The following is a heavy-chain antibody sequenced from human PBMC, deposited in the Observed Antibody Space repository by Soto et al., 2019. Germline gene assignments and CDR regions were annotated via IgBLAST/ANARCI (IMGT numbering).Heavy chain of an antibody. D-gene: IGHD4-17*01. CDR1: GGTFSSYT. CDR2: IIPILGIA. V-gene: IGHV1-69*08. CDR3: ARDPDLMTTVTTWVDY. J-gene: IGHJ4*02. Sequence: QVQLVQSGAEVKKPGSSVKVSCKASGGTFSSYTISWVRQAPGQGLEWMGRIIPILGIANYAQKFQVRVTITADKSTSTDYMELSSLRSEDTAVYYCARDPDLMTTVTTWVDYWGQGTLVTVSS.